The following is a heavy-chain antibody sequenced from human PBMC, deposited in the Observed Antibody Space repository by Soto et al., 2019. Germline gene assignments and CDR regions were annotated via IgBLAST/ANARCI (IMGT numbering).Heavy chain of an antibody. Sequence: PSQTISITCASSGDRVSRNSAAWNCIRQSPSRGLEWLGRTYYRSKWYNDYAVSVKSRITINPDTSKNQFSLQLNSVTPEDTAVYYCAREGITRGRGDKTYCLCMDVLGHGT. D-gene: IGHD3-10*01. J-gene: IGHJ6*01. CDR3: AREGITRGRGDKTYCLCMDV. CDR2: TYYRSKWYN. V-gene: IGHV6-1*01. CDR1: GDRVSRNSAA.